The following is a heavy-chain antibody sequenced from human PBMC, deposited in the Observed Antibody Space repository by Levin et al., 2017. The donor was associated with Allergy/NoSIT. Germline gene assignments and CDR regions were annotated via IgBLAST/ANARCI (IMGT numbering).Heavy chain of an antibody. D-gene: IGHD3-10*01. CDR3: ARDPRSAGTTMFYFDY. CDR1: GFTFSAYS. Sequence: PGGSLRLSCAASGFTFSAYSISWVRQVPGKGLEWVSSISATSRYIYYADSVRGRFTISRDNAKNLVFLQMNSLTAEDTALYYCARDPRSAGTTMFYFDYWGQGTLVTVSS. CDR2: ISATSRYI. V-gene: IGHV3-21*01. J-gene: IGHJ4*02.